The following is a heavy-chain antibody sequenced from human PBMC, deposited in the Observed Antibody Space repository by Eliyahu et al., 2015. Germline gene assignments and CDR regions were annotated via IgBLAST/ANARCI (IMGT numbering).Heavy chain of an antibody. CDR3: ARHSGVGASLRDAFDI. CDR1: GISIRSSAYF. Sequence: QLQLQESGPGLVKPSETLSLTCTVSGISIRSSAYFWGWIRQPPGRGLEWIGSTYHSGLTYYNPSLKSGLTMSVDTSKNQFSLKLAXVTAXDTAVYYCARHSGVGASLRDAFDIWGQGTMVTVSS. J-gene: IGHJ3*02. CDR2: TYHSGLT. D-gene: IGHD1-26*01. V-gene: IGHV4-39*01.